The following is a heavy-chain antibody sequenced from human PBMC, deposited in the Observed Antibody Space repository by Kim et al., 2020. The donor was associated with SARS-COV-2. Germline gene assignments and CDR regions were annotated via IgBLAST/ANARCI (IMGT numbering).Heavy chain of an antibody. Sequence: SETLSLTCTVSGASVIGGTYYWGWIRQPPGKELEWIGHIFYSGTAYYNGSHRSRVNISIDTSRNNFSLKLTSVTAADTAVYYCARLKRSSVAPAAYFQHWGQGTLVTVSS. CDR3: ARLKRSSVAPAAYFQH. D-gene: IGHD2-2*01. J-gene: IGHJ1*01. CDR2: IFYSGTA. V-gene: IGHV4-39*02. CDR1: GASVIGGTYY.